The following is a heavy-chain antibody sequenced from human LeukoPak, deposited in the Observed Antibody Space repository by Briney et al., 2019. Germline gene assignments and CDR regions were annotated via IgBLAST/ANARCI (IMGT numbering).Heavy chain of an antibody. Sequence: PSETLSLTCAVYGGSFSGYYWSWIRQPPGKGLEWIGEINHNGSTNYNPSLKSRVTISVDTSKNQFSLKLSSVTAADTAVYYCARAQGTLYYYYGMDVWGQGTTVTVSS. J-gene: IGHJ6*02. CDR3: ARAQGTLYYYYGMDV. CDR2: INHNGST. CDR1: GGSFSGYY. D-gene: IGHD1-1*01. V-gene: IGHV4-34*01.